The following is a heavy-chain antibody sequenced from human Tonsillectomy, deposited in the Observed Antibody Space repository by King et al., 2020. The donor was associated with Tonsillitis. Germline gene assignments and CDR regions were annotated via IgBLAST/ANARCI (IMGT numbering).Heavy chain of an antibody. CDR2: IYHIGST. Sequence: VQLQESGPGLVKPSGTLSLTCTVSGDSISSSYWWNWVRQPPGKGLEWIGEIYHIGSTSYNPSLKSRVTISVDKSNNQFSLKLTSVTASDTAVYYCARVGYYGDLKAFDMWGQGTMVIVSS. CDR3: ARVGYYGDLKAFDM. J-gene: IGHJ3*02. CDR1: GDSISSSYW. D-gene: IGHD4-17*01. V-gene: IGHV4-4*02.